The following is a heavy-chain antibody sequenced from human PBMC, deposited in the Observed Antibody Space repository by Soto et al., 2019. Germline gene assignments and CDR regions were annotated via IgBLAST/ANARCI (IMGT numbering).Heavy chain of an antibody. CDR1: GGSISSSSYY. J-gene: IGHJ6*02. CDR3: ARQDYYYGMDV. V-gene: IGHV4-39*01. CDR2: IYYSGST. Sequence: LSLTCTVSGGSISSSSYYWGWIRQPPGKGLEWIGSIYYSGSTYYNPSLKSRVTISVDTSKNQFSLKLSSVTAADTAVYYCARQDYYYGMDVWGQGTTVTV.